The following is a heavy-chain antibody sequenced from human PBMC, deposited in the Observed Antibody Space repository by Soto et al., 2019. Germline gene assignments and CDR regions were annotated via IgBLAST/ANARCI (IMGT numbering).Heavy chain of an antibody. Sequence: EVQLLESGGGLVQPGGSLRLSCAASGFTFNNYAMTWVRQAPGKGLEWVSAISGGGDTTSYADSVKGRFTVSRDGSKNTLYLLMISLRAEDTALYYCAKGRVGSGSLPPRVDFWGQGTLVTVSS. CDR1: GFTFNNYA. J-gene: IGHJ4*02. V-gene: IGHV3-23*01. CDR2: ISGGGDTT. CDR3: AKGRVGSGSLPPRVDF. D-gene: IGHD3-10*01.